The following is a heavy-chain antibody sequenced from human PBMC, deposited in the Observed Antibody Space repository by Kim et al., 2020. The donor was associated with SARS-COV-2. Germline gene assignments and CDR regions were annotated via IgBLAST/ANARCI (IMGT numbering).Heavy chain of an antibody. CDR3: ARARFDSFGFYGLDV. CDR2: INTDGQRT. J-gene: IGHJ6*02. D-gene: IGHD3-10*01. V-gene: IGHV3-74*03. Sequence: GGSLRLSCTASGFTFNTYCMHWVRQRPGKGLVWVSFINTDGQRTTYAKAVEGRFTISRDNTENTQFLQMNSLKAEDTAMYYCARARFDSFGFYGLDVWVRGTAVTVSS. CDR1: GFTFNTYC.